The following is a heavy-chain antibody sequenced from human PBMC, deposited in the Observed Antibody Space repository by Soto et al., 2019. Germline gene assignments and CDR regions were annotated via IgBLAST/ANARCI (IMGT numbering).Heavy chain of an antibody. V-gene: IGHV3-48*03. CDR2: ISSSGSTI. CDR3: ARDTSYGSGSSTIGGGNWFDP. J-gene: IGHJ5*02. CDR1: GFTFSSYE. D-gene: IGHD3-10*01. Sequence: EVQLVESGGGLVQPGGSLRLSCAASGFTFSSYEMNWVRQAPGKGLEWVSYISSSGSTIYYADSVKGRFTISRDNAKNSLYLQMNSLRAEDTAVYYCARDTSYGSGSSTIGGGNWFDPWGQGTLLTVSS.